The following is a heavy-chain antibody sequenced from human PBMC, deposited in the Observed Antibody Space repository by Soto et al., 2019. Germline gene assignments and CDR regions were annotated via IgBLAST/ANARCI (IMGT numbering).Heavy chain of an antibody. D-gene: IGHD5-18*01. CDR3: AKDTAGLSPFDY. Sequence: GGSLRLSCAASGFTFISYGMHWVRQAPGKGLEWVAVISYDGSNKYYADSVKGRFTISRDNSKNTLYLQMNSLRAEDTAVYYCAKDTAGLSPFDYWGQGTLVTVPQ. CDR1: GFTFISYG. CDR2: ISYDGSNK. V-gene: IGHV3-30*18. J-gene: IGHJ4*02.